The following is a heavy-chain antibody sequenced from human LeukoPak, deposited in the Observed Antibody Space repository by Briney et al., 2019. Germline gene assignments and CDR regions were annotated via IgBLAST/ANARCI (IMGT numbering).Heavy chain of an antibody. CDR3: ARGGSYYAGDYYGMDV. CDR1: GGSISSYF. J-gene: IGHJ6*02. V-gene: IGHV4-4*07. Sequence: SETLSLTCTVSGGSISSYFWSWIRQPAGKGLEWIGRIYTSGSTNYNPSLKSRVTMSVDTSKNQFSLKLSSVTAADTAVYYCARGGSYYAGDYYGMDVWGQGTTVTVSS. D-gene: IGHD1-26*01. CDR2: IYTSGST.